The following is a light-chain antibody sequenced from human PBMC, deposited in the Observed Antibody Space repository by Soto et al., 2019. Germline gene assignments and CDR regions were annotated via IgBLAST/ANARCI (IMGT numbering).Light chain of an antibody. J-gene: IGLJ1*01. Sequence: QSVLTQPPSVSAAPGQRVTISCSGSSSNIGGNSVSWYQQLPGTAPKLLIYDDDKRPSGIPDRFSGSKSGTSATLGITGFQTGDEADYYCGSWDTSPSAYVFGTATKVT. CDR1: SSNIGGNS. CDR2: DDD. CDR3: GSWDTSPSAYV. V-gene: IGLV1-51*01.